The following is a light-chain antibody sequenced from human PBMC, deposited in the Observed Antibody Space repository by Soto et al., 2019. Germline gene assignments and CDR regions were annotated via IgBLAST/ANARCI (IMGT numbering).Light chain of an antibody. CDR1: LSVGGN. J-gene: IGKJ1*01. V-gene: IGKV3-15*01. CDR3: QQHNNWPLT. Sequence: EIVITQSPATLSVSPGEGATLSCRASLSVGGNLASYQQKPREPPTLLLYGASTSAAAIPPRFSASGSGTEFTLHVSSLQYEDFASYYCQQHNNWPLTFGQGTKVDI. CDR2: GAS.